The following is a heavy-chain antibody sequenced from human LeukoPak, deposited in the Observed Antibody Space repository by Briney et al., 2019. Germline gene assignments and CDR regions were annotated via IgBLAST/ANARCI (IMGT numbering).Heavy chain of an antibody. J-gene: IGHJ5*02. Sequence: GGSLRLSCAASGFTVSSNYMSWVRQAPGKGLEWVSVIYSGGSTYYADSVKGRFTISRENSKNTLYLQMNRLRADDTAVYYCARDRGYDYVWGSYRYTIPNNWFDPWGQGTLVTVSS. CDR2: IYSGGST. V-gene: IGHV3-53*01. CDR1: GFTVSSNY. D-gene: IGHD3-16*02. CDR3: ARDRGYDYVWGSYRYTIPNNWFDP.